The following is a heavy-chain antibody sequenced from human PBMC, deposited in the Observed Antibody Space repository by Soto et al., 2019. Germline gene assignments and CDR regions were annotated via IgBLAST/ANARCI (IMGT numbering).Heavy chain of an antibody. J-gene: IGHJ5*02. Sequence: QVQLQQWGAGLLKPSETLSLTCAVYGGSFSGYYWSWIRHPPGKGLEWIGEINHRGSTKYNPSLKSRVTISVDTSKNQFSLKLSSVTAADTVVYYCARGDILTGYSSWGQGTLVTVSS. CDR1: GGSFSGYY. CDR3: ARGDILTGYSS. V-gene: IGHV4-34*01. CDR2: INHRGST. D-gene: IGHD3-9*01.